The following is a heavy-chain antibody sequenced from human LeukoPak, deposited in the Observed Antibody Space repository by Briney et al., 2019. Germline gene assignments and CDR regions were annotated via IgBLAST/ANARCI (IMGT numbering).Heavy chain of an antibody. CDR3: ARLGNWFDAFDI. V-gene: IGHV4-59*01. Sequence: SETLSLTCTVSDGSISTYYWSWIRQPPGKGLEWIAYVFYSGRTSYNPSLKSRVTISVDTSKNQFSLKLSSVAAADTAVYYCARLGNWFDAFDIWGQGTMVTVSS. CDR1: DGSISTYY. D-gene: IGHD1-20*01. CDR2: VFYSGRT. J-gene: IGHJ3*02.